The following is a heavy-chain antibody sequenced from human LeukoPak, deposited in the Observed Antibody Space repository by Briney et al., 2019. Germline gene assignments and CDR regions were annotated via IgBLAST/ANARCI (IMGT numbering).Heavy chain of an antibody. Sequence: PSETLSLTCAVYGGSFSGYYWSWIHQPPGKGLEWIGEINHSGSTNYNPSLKSRVTISVDTSKNQFSLKLSSVTAADTAVYYCARDLEYSLWSSYYGMDVWGQGTTVTVSS. V-gene: IGHV4-34*01. CDR1: GGSFSGYY. CDR3: ARDLEYSLWSSYYGMDV. J-gene: IGHJ6*02. CDR2: INHSGST. D-gene: IGHD3-3*01.